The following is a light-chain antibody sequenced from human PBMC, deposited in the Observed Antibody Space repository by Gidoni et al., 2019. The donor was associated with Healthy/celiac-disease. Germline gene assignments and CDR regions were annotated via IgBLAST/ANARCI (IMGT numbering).Light chain of an antibody. CDR2: AAS. V-gene: IGKV1-39*01. Sequence: DIQITQSPSSLSASVGDRVTITCRASQSISSYLKWYQQKPGKATKLLIYAASSWQSGVQSRCSGSVAGKDCTLTIRSLQPEVFANYYCQQSYSTPRTFGQETKVEIK. CDR1: QSISSY. CDR3: QQSYSTPRT. J-gene: IGKJ1*01.